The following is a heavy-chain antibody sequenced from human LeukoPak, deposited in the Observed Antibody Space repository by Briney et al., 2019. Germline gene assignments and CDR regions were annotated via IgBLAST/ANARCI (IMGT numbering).Heavy chain of an antibody. Sequence: SETLSLTCAVYGGSFSGYYWSWIRQPPGKGLEWIGEINHSGSTNYNPSLKSRVTISVDTSKNQFSLKLSSVTAEDTAIYYCAKDRTVGASYWYFDLWGRGTLVTVSS. CDR2: INHSGST. V-gene: IGHV4-34*01. CDR3: AKDRTVGASYWYFDL. J-gene: IGHJ2*01. CDR1: GGSFSGYY. D-gene: IGHD1-26*01.